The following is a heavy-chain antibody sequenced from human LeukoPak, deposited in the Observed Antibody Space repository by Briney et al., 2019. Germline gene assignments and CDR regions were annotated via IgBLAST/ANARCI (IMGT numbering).Heavy chain of an antibody. D-gene: IGHD1-26*01. V-gene: IGHV4-4*07. Sequence: SETLSLTCTVSGGSISSYYWSWIRQPAGKGLERIGRIYTSGSTNYNPSLKSRVTMSVDTSKNQFSLKLSSVTAADTAVYYCAREGSYSFYYYMDVWGKGTTVTVSS. J-gene: IGHJ6*03. CDR2: IYTSGST. CDR3: AREGSYSFYYYMDV. CDR1: GGSISSYY.